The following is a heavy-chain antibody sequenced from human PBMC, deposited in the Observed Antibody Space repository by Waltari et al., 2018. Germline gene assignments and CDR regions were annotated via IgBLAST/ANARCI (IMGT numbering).Heavy chain of an antibody. D-gene: IGHD3-22*01. CDR2: IYTSGST. J-gene: IGHJ4*02. Sequence: QVQLQESGPGLVKPSETLSLTCTVSGGSISSYYWSWIRQPAGKGLEWIGRIYTSGSTNYNPSLKSRVTMSVDTSKNQFSLKLSSVTAADTAVYYCARDGDSSGYTFFDYWGQGTLVTVSS. V-gene: IGHV4-4*07. CDR3: ARDGDSSGYTFFDY. CDR1: GGSISSYY.